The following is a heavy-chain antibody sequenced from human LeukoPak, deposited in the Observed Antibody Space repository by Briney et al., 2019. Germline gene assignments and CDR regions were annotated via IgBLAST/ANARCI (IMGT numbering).Heavy chain of an antibody. Sequence: SETLSLTCAVYGGAFSGYYWSWIRQPPGKGLEWIGEINHSGSTNYNPSPKSRVTISVDTSKNQFSLKLSSVTAADTAVYYCARGLMVRGATYFDYWGQGTLVTVSS. J-gene: IGHJ4*02. CDR3: ARGLMVRGATYFDY. CDR2: INHSGST. V-gene: IGHV4-34*01. CDR1: GGAFSGYY. D-gene: IGHD3-10*01.